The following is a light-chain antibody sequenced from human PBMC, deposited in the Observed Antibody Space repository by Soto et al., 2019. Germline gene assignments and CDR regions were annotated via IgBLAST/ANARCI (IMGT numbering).Light chain of an antibody. CDR1: NSNIESNT. Sequence: QSALTQPPSASGTPGQRVTISCSGSNSNIESNTVNWYQQLPGTAPKLLIYRNNQRPSGVPDRCSGSKSGTSASLAISGLQSDDEADYYCAAWDDSLNGHVVFGGGTKVTVL. CDR2: RNN. CDR3: AAWDDSLNGHVV. V-gene: IGLV1-44*01. J-gene: IGLJ2*01.